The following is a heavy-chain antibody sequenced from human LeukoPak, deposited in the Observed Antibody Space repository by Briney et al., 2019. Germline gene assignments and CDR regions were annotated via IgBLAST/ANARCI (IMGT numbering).Heavy chain of an antibody. J-gene: IGHJ5*02. V-gene: IGHV3-9*03. CDR2: ISWNSGSI. CDR3: AKGTAYNWNSNWFDP. CDR1: GFTFDDYA. D-gene: IGHD1-1*01. Sequence: QPGGSLRLSCAASGFTFDDYAMHWVRQAPGKGLEWVSGISWNSGSIGYADSVKGRFTISRDNAKNFLYLQMNSLRAEDMAFYYCAKGTAYNWNSNWFDPWGQGTLVTVSS.